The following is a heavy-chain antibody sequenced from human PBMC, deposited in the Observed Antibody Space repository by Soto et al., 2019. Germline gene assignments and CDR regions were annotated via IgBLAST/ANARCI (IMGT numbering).Heavy chain of an antibody. CDR1: GDTFTDHY. D-gene: IGHD5-12*01. CDR3: GRGRRGDIVVFY. Sequence: ASVKVSCKASGDTFTDHYIHWVRQAPGQGPEWTGDIRPVTGGAKYAQKFERRVTMTRDTSITTVYMELTNLSPDDPAVYPCGRGRRGDIVVFYWGRGPLV. J-gene: IGHJ4*02. V-gene: IGHV1-2*02. CDR2: IRPVTGGA.